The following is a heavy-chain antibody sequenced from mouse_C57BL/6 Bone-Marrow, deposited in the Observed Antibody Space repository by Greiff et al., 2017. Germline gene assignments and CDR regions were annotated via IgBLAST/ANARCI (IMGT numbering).Heavy chain of an antibody. CDR2: INPGSGGT. Sequence: VQLQQSGAELVRPGTSVKVSCKASGYAFTNYLIEWVKQRPGQGLEWIGVINPGSGGTNYNEKFKGKATLTADKSSSTAYMQLSSLTSEDSAVYVCAREGGYYYGSSYWDGAMDYWGQGTSVTVSS. CDR1: GYAFTNYL. V-gene: IGHV1-54*01. J-gene: IGHJ4*01. CDR3: AREGGYYYGSSYWDGAMDY. D-gene: IGHD1-1*01.